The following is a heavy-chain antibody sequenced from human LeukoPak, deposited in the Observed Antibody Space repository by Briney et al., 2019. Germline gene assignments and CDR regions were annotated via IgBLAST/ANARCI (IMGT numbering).Heavy chain of an antibody. CDR2: IYPGDSDT. V-gene: IGHV5-51*01. CDR1: GYSFTNYW. CDR3: ARRSGYVVVPAATGNAFDI. J-gene: IGHJ3*02. D-gene: IGHD2-2*01. Sequence: GESLKISCKGSGYSFTNYWIGWVRQMPGRGLEWMGFIYPGDSDTRYSPSFQGQVTISADKSISTAYLLWSTLKASDTAMYYCARRSGYVVVPAATGNAFDIWGLGTMVTVYS.